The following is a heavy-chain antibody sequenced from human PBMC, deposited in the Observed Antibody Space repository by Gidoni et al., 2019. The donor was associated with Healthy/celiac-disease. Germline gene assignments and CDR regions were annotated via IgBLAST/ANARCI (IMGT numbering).Heavy chain of an antibody. J-gene: IGHJ4*02. Sequence: QVQLQQGGAGLLKPSATLALTCAVYGGAFSGYYWSWIRQPPGKGLEWIGEINHSGSTNYTPSLKSRVTISVDTSKNQFSLKLSSVTAADTAVYYCAREARFGELLFDYWGQGTLVTVSS. D-gene: IGHD3-10*01. CDR3: AREARFGELLFDY. V-gene: IGHV4-34*01. CDR2: INHSGST. CDR1: GGAFSGYY.